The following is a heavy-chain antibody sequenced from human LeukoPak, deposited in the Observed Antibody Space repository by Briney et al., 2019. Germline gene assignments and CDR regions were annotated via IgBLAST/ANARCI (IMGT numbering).Heavy chain of an antibody. CDR3: ARDRWELLSNSYHYCGLDV. D-gene: IGHD2-15*01. Sequence: GGSLRLSCAASGFTFDDYAVHWVRQAPGKGLEWVSGISWNSGDIEYADSVKGRFTISRDNAKNSLYLQMNSLRAEDTAVYYCARDRWELLSNSYHYCGLDVWGQGTTVTVSS. CDR2: ISWNSGDI. CDR1: GFTFDDYA. J-gene: IGHJ6*02. V-gene: IGHV3-9*01.